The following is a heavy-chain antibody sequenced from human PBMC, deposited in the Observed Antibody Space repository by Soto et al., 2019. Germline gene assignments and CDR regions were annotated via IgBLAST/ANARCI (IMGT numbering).Heavy chain of an antibody. CDR3: AKEYSNYDYYYYYMDV. D-gene: IGHD4-4*01. CDR1: GFTFSSYA. CDR2: ISGSGGST. V-gene: IGHV3-23*01. Sequence: GGSLRLSCAASGFTFSSYAMSWVRQAPGKGLEWVSAISGSGGSTYYADSVKGRFTISRDNSKNTLYLQMNSLRAEDTAVYYCAKEYSNYDYYYYYMDVWGKGTTVTVSS. J-gene: IGHJ6*03.